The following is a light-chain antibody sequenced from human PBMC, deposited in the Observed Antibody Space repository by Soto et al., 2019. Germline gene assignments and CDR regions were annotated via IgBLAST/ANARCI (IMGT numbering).Light chain of an antibody. CDR1: QSVSSN. CDR3: QQYNNWPPWT. CDR2: GAS. V-gene: IGKV3-15*01. Sequence: EIVMTQSPATLSVSPGERATLSCRASQSVSSNLAWYRQRPGQAPRLLIYGASTRATGIPARFSGSGSGTEFTLTISSQQSEDFAVYYCQQYNNWPPWTGGQGIKVEIK. J-gene: IGKJ1*01.